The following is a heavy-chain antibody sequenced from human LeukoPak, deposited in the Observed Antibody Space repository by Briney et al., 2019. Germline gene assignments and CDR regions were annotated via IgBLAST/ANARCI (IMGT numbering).Heavy chain of an antibody. D-gene: IGHD5-18*01. CDR1: GFTFSSYA. J-gene: IGHJ4*02. V-gene: IGHV3-30*04. CDR3: ASDLYSYSYGLFDY. Sequence: GRSLRLSCAASGFTFSSYAMHWVRQAPGKGLEWVAVISYDGSNKYYADSVKGRFTISRDNSKNTLYLQMNSLRAEDTAVYYCASDLYSYSYGLFDYWGQGTLVTVSS. CDR2: ISYDGSNK.